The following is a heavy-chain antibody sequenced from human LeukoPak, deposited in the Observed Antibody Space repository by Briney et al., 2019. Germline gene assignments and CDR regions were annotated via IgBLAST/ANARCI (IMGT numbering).Heavy chain of an antibody. CDR1: GYTFSRYY. CDR3: ARWGASGLALIYYYGMDV. J-gene: IGHJ6*02. V-gene: IGHV1-46*01. D-gene: IGHD3/OR15-3a*01. CDR2: INPSGGST. Sequence: ASVKVSCKASGYTFSRYYMHWVRQAPGQGLEWMGIINPSGGSTSYAQKFQGRVTMTRDTSTRIVYVELSSLRSEDTAVYYCARWGASGLALIYYYGMDVWGQGTTVTVSS.